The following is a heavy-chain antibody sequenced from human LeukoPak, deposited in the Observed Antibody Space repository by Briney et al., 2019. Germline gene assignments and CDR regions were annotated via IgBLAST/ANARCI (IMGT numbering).Heavy chain of an antibody. CDR2: MNPNTGDT. V-gene: IGHV1-8*01. J-gene: IGHJ4*02. D-gene: IGHD2-15*01. Sequence: ASMKVSCKASGYTFTGYDINWVRQATGQGLEWMGWMNPNTGDTGYAQKFQGRVTMTRNSSIDTAYMELSGLRSEDTAVYYCTRGSLSGSSRDYWGQGTLLTVSS. CDR3: TRGSLSGSSRDY. CDR1: GYTFTGYD.